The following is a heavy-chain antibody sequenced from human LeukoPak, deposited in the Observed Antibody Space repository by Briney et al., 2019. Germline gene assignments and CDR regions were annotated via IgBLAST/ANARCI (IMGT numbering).Heavy chain of an antibody. CDR2: IYSGGST. V-gene: IGHV3-53*01. J-gene: IGHJ4*02. Sequence: GGPLRLSCAASGFTVSSNYVSWVRQAPGKGLEWVSVIYSGGSTYYADSVKGRFTISRDNSKNTLYLQMSSLRAEDTAVYYCARDSGYDLRHYWGQGTLVTVSS. CDR1: GFTVSSNY. D-gene: IGHD5-12*01. CDR3: ARDSGYDLRHY.